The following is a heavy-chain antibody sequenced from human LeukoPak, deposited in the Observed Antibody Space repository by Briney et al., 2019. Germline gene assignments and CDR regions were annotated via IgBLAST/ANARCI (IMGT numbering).Heavy chain of an antibody. Sequence: ASVKVSCKASGYAFTSYYLHWVRQAPGQGLEWMGIINPNGGSTTYAQKFQGRVTMTRDTSTSTVYMELSSLRSEDTAVYYCARDIRGERGYDFGPGAEGFDYWGQGTPVTVSS. CDR3: ARDIRGERGYDFGPGAEGFDY. V-gene: IGHV1-46*01. D-gene: IGHD5-18*01. J-gene: IGHJ4*02. CDR1: GYAFTSYY. CDR2: INPNGGST.